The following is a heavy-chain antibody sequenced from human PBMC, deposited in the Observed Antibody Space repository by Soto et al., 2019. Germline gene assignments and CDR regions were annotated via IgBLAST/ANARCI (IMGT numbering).Heavy chain of an antibody. Sequence: QVQLQESGPGLVKPSETLSLTCTVSGGSITNYYCSWFRQPPGKGLEWIDYIQYNGYSAYNLSLKTRLTMSMDTSKTQFSLMLESVTATDTAVYYCARHGFGSLHGLVDVWGQGTTVIVSS. CDR3: ARHGFGSLHGLVDV. CDR2: IQYNGYS. V-gene: IGHV4-59*08. CDR1: GGSITNYY. J-gene: IGHJ6*02. D-gene: IGHD3-10*01.